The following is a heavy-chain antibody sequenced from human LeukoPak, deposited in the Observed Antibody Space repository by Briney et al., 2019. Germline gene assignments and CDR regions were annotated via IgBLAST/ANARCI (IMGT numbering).Heavy chain of an antibody. D-gene: IGHD2/OR15-2a*01. CDR1: GGSFSGYY. J-gene: IGHJ5*02. CDR3: ARGSGGNSRFDP. CDR2: INHSGST. V-gene: IGHV4-34*01. Sequence: PSETLSLTCAVYGGSFSGYYWSWIRQPPGKGLEWIGEINHSGSTNYNPSLKSRVTISVDTSKNQFSLKLSSVTAADTAVYYCARGSGGNSRFDPWGREPWSPSPQ.